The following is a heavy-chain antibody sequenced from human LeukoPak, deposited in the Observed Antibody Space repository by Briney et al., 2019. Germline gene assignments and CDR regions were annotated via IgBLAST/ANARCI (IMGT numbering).Heavy chain of an antibody. J-gene: IGHJ4*02. V-gene: IGHV3-30*03. D-gene: IGHD3-22*01. CDR1: GFTFSSYG. CDR2: ISYDGSNK. CDR3: ARAGYYDSSGYIFDY. Sequence: GRSLRPSCAASGFTFSSYGMHWVRQAPGKGLEWVAVISYDGSNKYYADSVKGRFTISRDNSKNTLYLQMNSLRAEDTAVYYCARAGYYDSSGYIFDYWGQGTLVTVSS.